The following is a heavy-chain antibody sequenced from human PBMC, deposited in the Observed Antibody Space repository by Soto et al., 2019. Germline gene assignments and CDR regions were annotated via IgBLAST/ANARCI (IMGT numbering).Heavy chain of an antibody. CDR3: ARDPARSVYYDSSGFGFDP. Sequence: QVQLQESGPGLVKPSQTLSLTCTVSGGSISSGGYYWSWIRQHPGKGLEWIGYIYYSGGTYYNPSLKRRVTTSVDTSKNQFSLKLSSVTAADTAVYYCARDPARSVYYDSSGFGFDPWGQGTLVTVSS. D-gene: IGHD3-22*01. J-gene: IGHJ5*02. CDR1: GGSISSGGYY. V-gene: IGHV4-31*03. CDR2: IYYSGGT.